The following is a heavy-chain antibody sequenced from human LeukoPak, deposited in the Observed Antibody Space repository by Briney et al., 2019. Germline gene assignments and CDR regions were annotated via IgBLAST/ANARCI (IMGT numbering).Heavy chain of an antibody. J-gene: IGHJ4*02. D-gene: IGHD5-18*01. CDR3: ARDRSYYLDY. CDR1: GGSISSSSYY. V-gene: IGHV4-39*07. CDR2: IYYSGST. Sequence: SETLSLTCTVSGGSISSSSYYWGWIRQPPGKGLEWIGSIYYSGSTYYNPSLKSRVTISVDTSKNQFSLKLSSVTAADTAVYYCARDRSYYLDYWGQGTLVTVSS.